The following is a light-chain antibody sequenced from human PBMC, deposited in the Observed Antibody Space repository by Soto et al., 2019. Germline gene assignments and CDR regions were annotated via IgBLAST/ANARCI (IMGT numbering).Light chain of an antibody. V-gene: IGLV2-14*01. CDR3: ISYTGSSTSYV. CDR1: SSDVGSYDH. J-gene: IGLJ1*01. Sequence: QSALTQPASVSGPPGQSITISCSGTSSDVGSYDHVAWYQQFPGKTPKLMIYEVSNRPSGVSSRFSGSKSGNTASLTISGLQAEDEADYYCISYTGSSTSYVSGSGTKVTVL. CDR2: EVS.